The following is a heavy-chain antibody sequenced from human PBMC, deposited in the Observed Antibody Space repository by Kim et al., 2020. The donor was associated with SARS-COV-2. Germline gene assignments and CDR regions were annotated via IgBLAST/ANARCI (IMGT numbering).Heavy chain of an antibody. CDR1: GGSISNYY. J-gene: IGHJ5*02. D-gene: IGHD6-19*01. CDR3: VRQDAGSGWKGDWFDP. Sequence: SETLSLTCTVSGGSISNYYWSWIRQPPGKGLEWIGYIYYTGNTKYKPSLKSRVTISVDTSKSQISLKLSSVTAADTAVYYCVRQDAGSGWKGDWFDPWGQGTLVTVSS. V-gene: IGHV4-59*08. CDR2: IYYTGNT.